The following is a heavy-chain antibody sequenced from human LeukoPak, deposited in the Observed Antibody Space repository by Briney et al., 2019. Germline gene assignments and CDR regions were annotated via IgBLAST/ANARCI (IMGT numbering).Heavy chain of an antibody. D-gene: IGHD2-8*02. V-gene: IGHV3-53*01. CDR1: GFTVSSNY. CDR3: AKPIVLAVYALDY. Sequence: GGSLRLSCAASGFTVSSNYMSWVRQAPGKGLEWVSVIYSGGSTYYADSVKGRFTISRDNSKNTLYLQMNSLRAEDTAVYYCAKPIVLAVYALDYWGQGTLVTVSS. CDR2: IYSGGST. J-gene: IGHJ4*02.